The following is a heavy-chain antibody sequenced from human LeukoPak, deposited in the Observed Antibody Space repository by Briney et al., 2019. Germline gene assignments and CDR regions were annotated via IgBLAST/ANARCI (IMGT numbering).Heavy chain of an antibody. J-gene: IGHJ3*02. CDR2: IYPGDSDT. CDR3: ARQEDYYGSGSYGLGAFDI. V-gene: IGHV5-51*01. CDR1: GYSFTSYW. D-gene: IGHD3-10*01. Sequence: GESLKISCKGSGYSFTSYWIGWVRQMPGKGLEWMGIIYPGDSDTRYSPSFQGQVTISADKSISTAYLQWSSLKASDTAMYYCARQEDYYGSGSYGLGAFDIWGQGTMVTVSS.